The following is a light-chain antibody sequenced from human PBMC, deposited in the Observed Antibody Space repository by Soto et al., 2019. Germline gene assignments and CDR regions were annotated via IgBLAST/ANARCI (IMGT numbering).Light chain of an antibody. Sequence: DIVMTQSPDSLAVCLGERATINCKSSQSVLSRSNNKNYLAWYQQKPGQPPKLLIYWASTRESGVPDRFSGSGSGTEFTLSISSLQAEDVAAYYCQQYYSSPITFGQGTRLEIK. V-gene: IGKV4-1*01. CDR3: QQYYSSPIT. CDR1: QSVLSRSNNKNY. J-gene: IGKJ5*01. CDR2: WAS.